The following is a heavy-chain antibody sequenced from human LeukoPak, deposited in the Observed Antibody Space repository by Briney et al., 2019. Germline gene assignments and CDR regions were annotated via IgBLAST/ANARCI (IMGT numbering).Heavy chain of an antibody. CDR1: GFTASSNY. Sequence: PGGSLRLSCAASGFTASSNYMSWVRQAPGKGLEWVSVSYTGGNTHYADSVKGRFTLSRDNSKNTVYLQMNSLRVEDTAMYYCASISDLLYYFDSWGQGTLVTVSS. CDR2: SYTGGNT. CDR3: ASISDLLYYFDS. V-gene: IGHV3-66*01. J-gene: IGHJ4*02.